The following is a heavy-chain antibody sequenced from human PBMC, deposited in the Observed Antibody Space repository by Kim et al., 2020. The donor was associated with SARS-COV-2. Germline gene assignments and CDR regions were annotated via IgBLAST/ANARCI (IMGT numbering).Heavy chain of an antibody. CDR3: AKDLSRGYSYGPYYYGMDV. Sequence: GGSLRLSCAASGFTFSSYGMHWVRQAPGKGLEWVAVISYDGSNKYYADSVKGRFTISRDNSKNTLYLQMNSLRAEDTAVYYCAKDLSRGYSYGPYYYGMDVWGQGTTVTVSS. CDR2: ISYDGSNK. D-gene: IGHD5-18*01. CDR1: GFTFSSYG. V-gene: IGHV3-30*18. J-gene: IGHJ6*02.